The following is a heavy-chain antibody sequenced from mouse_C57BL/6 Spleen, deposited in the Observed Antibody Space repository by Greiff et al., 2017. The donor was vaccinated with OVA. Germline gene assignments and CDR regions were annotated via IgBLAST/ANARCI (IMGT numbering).Heavy chain of an antibody. CDR1: GYTFTSYW. CDR3: SRGEPYAMDY. CDR2: IDPSDSYT. V-gene: IGHV1-69*01. J-gene: IGHJ4*01. Sequence: QVQLQQPGAELVMPGASVKLSCKASGYTFTSYWMHWVKQRPGQGLEWIGEIDPSDSYTNYNHKFKGKSTLTVDKASSTAYMQLSSLTSEDSAVYYCSRGEPYAMDYWGQGTSVTVSS. D-gene: IGHD2-13*01.